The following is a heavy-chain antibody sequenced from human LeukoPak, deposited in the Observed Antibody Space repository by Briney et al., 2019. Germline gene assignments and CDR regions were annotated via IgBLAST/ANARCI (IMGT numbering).Heavy chain of an antibody. J-gene: IGHJ3*02. CDR3: AKSPHRWELRGGAFDI. V-gene: IGHV3-23*01. CDR1: GFTFSSYA. CDR2: ISGSGGST. D-gene: IGHD1-26*01. Sequence: GGSLRLSCAASGFTFSSYAMSWVRQAPGKGLEWVSAISGSGGSTYYADSVKGRFTTSRDNSKNTLYLQMNGLRAEDTAVYYCAKSPHRWELRGGAFDIWGQGTMVTVSS.